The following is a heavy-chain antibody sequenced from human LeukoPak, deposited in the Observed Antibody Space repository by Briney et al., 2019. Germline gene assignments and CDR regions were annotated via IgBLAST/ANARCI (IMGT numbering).Heavy chain of an antibody. D-gene: IGHD2-2*01. V-gene: IGHV4-61*02. CDR2: IYTSGST. CDR1: GGSIRSGSYY. CDR3: ARGLVVPAAILYYYYGMDV. J-gene: IGHJ6*02. Sequence: SETLSLTCTVSGGSIRSGSYYWSWIRQPAGKGLEWIGRIYTSGSTNYNPSLKSRVTISVDTSKHQFSLKLSSVTAADTAVYYCARGLVVPAAILYYYYGMDVWGQGTTVTVSS.